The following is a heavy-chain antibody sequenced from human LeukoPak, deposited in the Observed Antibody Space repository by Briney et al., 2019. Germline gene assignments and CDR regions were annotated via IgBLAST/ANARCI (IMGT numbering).Heavy chain of an antibody. D-gene: IGHD1-14*01. Sequence: TGGSLRLSCAASGFTVSSNYMSWVRQAPGKGLEWVSVIYSGGSTYYADSVKGRFTIPRDNSKNTLYLQMNSLRAEDTAVYYCARDHRDGYMDVWGKGTTVTVSS. V-gene: IGHV3-53*01. CDR3: ARDHRDGYMDV. CDR2: IYSGGST. CDR1: GFTVSSNY. J-gene: IGHJ6*03.